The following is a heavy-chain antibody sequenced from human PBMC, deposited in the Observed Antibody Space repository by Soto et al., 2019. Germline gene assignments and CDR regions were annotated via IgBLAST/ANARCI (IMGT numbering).Heavy chain of an antibody. J-gene: IGHJ4*02. CDR2: ISGSGGST. Sequence: GGSLRLSCAASGFTFSSYAMSWVRQAPGKGLEWVSAISGSGGSTYYADSVKGRFTISRDNSKNTLYLQMNSLRAEDTAVYYCAKDKVDIVAPGLFDYWGQGTLVTVSS. CDR1: GFTFSSYA. CDR3: AKDKVDIVAPGLFDY. V-gene: IGHV3-23*01. D-gene: IGHD5-12*01.